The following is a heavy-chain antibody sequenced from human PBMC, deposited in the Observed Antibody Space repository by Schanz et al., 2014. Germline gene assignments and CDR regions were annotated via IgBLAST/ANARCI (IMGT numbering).Heavy chain of an antibody. Sequence: EVQLVESGGGLVQPGGSLRLSCAASGFTFSSYWMSWVRQAPGKGLEWVANIKQDGGKRYYVDSVRGRFTISRDNAKNSLYLQMNSLRAEDTAVYYCVRDTDYHFDYWGQGTLVTVSS. CDR2: IKQDGGKR. J-gene: IGHJ4*02. CDR3: VRDTDYHFDY. V-gene: IGHV3-7*01. D-gene: IGHD4-17*01. CDR1: GFTFSSYW.